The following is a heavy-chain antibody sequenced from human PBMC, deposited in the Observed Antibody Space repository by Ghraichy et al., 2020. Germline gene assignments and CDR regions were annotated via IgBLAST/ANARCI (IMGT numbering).Heavy chain of an antibody. V-gene: IGHV3-30*04. D-gene: IGHD1-14*01. CDR2: ILSDGSKS. CDR3: AREEVNPAGDAFDI. CDR1: GFSFSSHV. Sequence: GGSLRLSCAASGFSFSSHVMHWVRQAPGKGLEWMTFILSDGSKSWFADSVKGRFSISRDNSKNTLYLQMNRLRPEDTAVYYCAREEVNPAGDAFDIWGQGTMVTVSS. J-gene: IGHJ3*02.